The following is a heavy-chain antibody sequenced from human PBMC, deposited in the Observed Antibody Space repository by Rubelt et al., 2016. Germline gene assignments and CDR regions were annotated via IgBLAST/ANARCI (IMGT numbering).Heavy chain of an antibody. D-gene: IGHD5-12*01. J-gene: IGHJ4*02. Sequence: EVQLVQSGAEVKKPGESLRISCKGSGYSFTSYWISGVRQMPGKGLEWMGRIDPSDSYTNYSPSFHGPVPISAAKSINPAYLQWSSLKASDTAIYYCSRLMGYSTIDYWGQGTLVTVSS. CDR3: SRLMGYSTIDY. V-gene: IGHV5-10-1*04. CDR2: IDPSDSYT. CDR1: GYSFTSYW.